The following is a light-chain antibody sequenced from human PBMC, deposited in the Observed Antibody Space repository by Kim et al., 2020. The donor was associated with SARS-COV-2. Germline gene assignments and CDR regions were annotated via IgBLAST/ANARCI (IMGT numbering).Light chain of an antibody. Sequence: EIVLTQSPGTLSLSPGERATLSCRASQSVSSNYLAWYQQKPGQAPRLLIYGASSRVTGIPDRFSGSGSGTDFTLTISRLEPEDFAVYYCQQYDNTPLCTFGQGTKLEIK. J-gene: IGKJ2*02. CDR2: GAS. CDR3: QQYDNTPLCT. V-gene: IGKV3-20*01. CDR1: QSVSSNY.